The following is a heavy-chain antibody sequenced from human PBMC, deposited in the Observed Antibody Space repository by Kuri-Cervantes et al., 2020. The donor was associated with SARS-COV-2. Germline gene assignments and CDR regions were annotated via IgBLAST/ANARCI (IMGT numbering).Heavy chain of an antibody. CDR1: GGSVSSGSYY. Sequence: SETLSLTCTVSGGSVSSGSYYWSWIQQPPGKGLEWIGYIYYSGSTNYNPSLKSRVTISVDTSKNQFSLKLSSVTAADTAVYYCARDSLGYGDYYFDYWGQGTLVTVSS. CDR2: IYYSGST. CDR3: ARDSLGYGDYYFDY. D-gene: IGHD4-17*01. V-gene: IGHV4-61*01. J-gene: IGHJ4*02.